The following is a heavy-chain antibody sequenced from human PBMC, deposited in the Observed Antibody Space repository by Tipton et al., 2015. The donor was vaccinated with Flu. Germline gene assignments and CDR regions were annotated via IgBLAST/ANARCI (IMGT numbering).Heavy chain of an antibody. J-gene: IGHJ6*02. Sequence: GSLRLSCAVSGFKVMSNYMSWVRQAPGKGLEWVSLIYSGGSTYYADSVKGRFTISRDNSKDTVFLQMSSLRAEDTAVYYCAKDLGGMYSSGANYGMDVWGQGTTVTVSS. CDR2: IYSGGST. D-gene: IGHD6-19*01. CDR3: AKDLGGMYSSGANYGMDV. V-gene: IGHV3-53*01. CDR1: GFKVMSNY.